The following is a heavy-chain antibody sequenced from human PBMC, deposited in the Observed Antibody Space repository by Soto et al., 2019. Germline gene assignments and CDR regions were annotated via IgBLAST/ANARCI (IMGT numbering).Heavy chain of an antibody. CDR3: ARYGSGTTRTYYYYYYMDV. V-gene: IGHV3-66*01. D-gene: IGHD3-10*01. CDR1: GFTVSSNY. CDR2: IYSGGST. J-gene: IGHJ6*03. Sequence: EVQLVESGGGLVQPGGSLRLSCAASGFTVSSNYMSWVRQAPGKGLEWVSVIYSGGSTYYADSVQGRFTISRDNSKNTLYLQMNSLRAEDTAVYYCARYGSGTTRTYYYYYYMDVWGKGTTVTVSS.